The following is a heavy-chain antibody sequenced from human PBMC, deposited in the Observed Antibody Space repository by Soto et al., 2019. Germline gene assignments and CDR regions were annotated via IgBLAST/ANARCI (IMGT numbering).Heavy chain of an antibody. Sequence: SGTLSLTCTVAGGSISPHYWSWIRQSPGKGLEWIVYIYFTGTTNYNPSLKSRVTISTDTSKNQFSLKLSSVTAADTAVYYCKTGGSWFDPWGQGTLVTVSS. J-gene: IGHJ5*02. CDR2: IYFTGTT. CDR3: KTGGSWFDP. V-gene: IGHV4-59*11. CDR1: GGSISPHY.